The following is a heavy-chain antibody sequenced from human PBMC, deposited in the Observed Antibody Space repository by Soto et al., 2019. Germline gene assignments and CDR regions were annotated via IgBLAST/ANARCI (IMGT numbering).Heavy chain of an antibody. V-gene: IGHV3-23*01. CDR2: ISGSGGST. CDR1: GFTFSSYA. D-gene: IGHD1-7*01. J-gene: IGHJ6*02. Sequence: GGSLRLSCAASGFTFSSYAMSWVRQAPGKGLEWVSAISGSGGSTYYADSVKGRYTISRDNSKNTLYLQMNSLRAADTAVYYCARDSSHHNWNYVPTPHYYGMDVWGQGTTVTVSS. CDR3: ARDSSHHNWNYVPTPHYYGMDV.